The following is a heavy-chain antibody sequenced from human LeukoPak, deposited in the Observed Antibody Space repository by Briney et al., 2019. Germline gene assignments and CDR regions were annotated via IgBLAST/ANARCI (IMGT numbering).Heavy chain of an antibody. CDR2: INSDGSST. CDR3: ARGLIAAAGTFDY. J-gene: IGHJ4*02. D-gene: IGHD6-13*01. Sequence: GGSLRLSCAASGFTFSSYWMHWVRQAPGKGLVWVSRINSDGSSTSYADSVKGRFTISRDSAKNSLYLQMNSLRAEDTAVYYCARGLIAAAGTFDYWGQGTLVTVSS. V-gene: IGHV3-74*01. CDR1: GFTFSSYW.